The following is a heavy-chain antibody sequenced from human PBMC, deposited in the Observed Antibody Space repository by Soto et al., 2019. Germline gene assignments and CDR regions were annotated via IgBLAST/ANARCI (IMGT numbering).Heavy chain of an antibody. CDR1: VASITGYY. D-gene: IGHD7-27*01. V-gene: IGHV4-59*01. J-gene: IGHJ4*02. Sequence: SETLSLTCTVSVASITGYYWSWIRQSPGKGLEWIGCSYYTGATNYNPSLKSRVTISVDTSGNQFSLTLTSATAADTAVYYCARERTPRTGFDYWGQGTLVTVPQ. CDR2: SYYTGAT. CDR3: ARERTPRTGFDY.